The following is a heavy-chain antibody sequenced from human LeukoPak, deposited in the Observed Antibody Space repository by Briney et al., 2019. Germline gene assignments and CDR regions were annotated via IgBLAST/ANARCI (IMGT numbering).Heavy chain of an antibody. D-gene: IGHD3-10*01. CDR1: GGTFSSYA. V-gene: IGHV1-69*06. CDR3: ARKRELHNHYFDY. Sequence: ASVKVSCKASGGTFSSYAISWVRQAPGQGLEWMGGIIPIFGTANYAQKFQGRVTITADKSTSTAYMELSSLRSEDTAVYYCARKRELHNHYFDYWGQGTLVTVSS. CDR2: IIPIFGTA. J-gene: IGHJ4*02.